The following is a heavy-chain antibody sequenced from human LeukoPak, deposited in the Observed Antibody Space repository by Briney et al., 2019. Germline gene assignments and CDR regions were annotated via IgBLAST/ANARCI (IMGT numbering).Heavy chain of an antibody. D-gene: IGHD4-17*01. CDR2: IYYSGST. CDR1: GGSISSSSYY. CDR3: ARGDRAVNTYVDWYFDV. V-gene: IGHV4-39*07. J-gene: IGHJ2*01. Sequence: SETLSLTCTVSGGSISSSSYYWGWIRQPPGKGLEWIGSIYYSGSTYYNPSFKSRVTISVDTSKNQFSLKLSSVTAADTAVYYCARGDRAVNTYVDWYFDVWGRGTLITVSP.